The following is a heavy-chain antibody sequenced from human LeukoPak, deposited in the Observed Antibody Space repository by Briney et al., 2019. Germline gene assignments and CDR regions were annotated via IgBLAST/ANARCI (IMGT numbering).Heavy chain of an antibody. CDR3: ARGGNGWPNWFDP. D-gene: IGHD6-19*01. V-gene: IGHV4-59*01. J-gene: IGHJ5*02. CDR1: GGSISSYN. CDR2: IYYSGGT. Sequence: SETLSLTCTVSGGSISSYNWSWTRQPPGKGLEWIGYIYYSGGTNYNPSLKSRVTISVDTSKNQFSLKLSSVTAADTAVYYCARGGNGWPNWFDPWGQGALVTVSS.